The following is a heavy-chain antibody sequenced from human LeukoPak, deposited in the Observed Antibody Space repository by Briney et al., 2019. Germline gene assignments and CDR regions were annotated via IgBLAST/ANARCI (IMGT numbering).Heavy chain of an antibody. CDR1: GFTFSSYA. D-gene: IGHD1-26*01. CDR3: ARVLGATAEGDY. CDR2: ISYDGSNK. Sequence: GGSLRLSCAASGFTFSSYAMHWVRQAPGKGLEWVAVISYDGSNKYYADSVKGRFTISRDNSKNTLYLQTNSLRAEDTAVYYCARVLGATAEGDYWGQGTLVTVSS. J-gene: IGHJ4*02. V-gene: IGHV3-30-3*01.